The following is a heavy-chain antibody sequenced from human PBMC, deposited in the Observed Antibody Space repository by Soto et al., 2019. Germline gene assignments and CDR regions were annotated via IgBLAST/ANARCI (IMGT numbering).Heavy chain of an antibody. CDR3: ARPHSYYYDSSGYGHAFDI. V-gene: IGHV5-51*01. CDR2: IYPGDSDT. Sequence: GESLKISCKGSGYSVTSYWIGWVRQMPGKGLEWMGIIYPGDSDTRYSPSFQGQVTISADKSISTAYLQWSSLKASDTAMYYCARPHSYYYDSSGYGHAFDIWGQGTMVTVSS. CDR1: GYSVTSYW. D-gene: IGHD3-22*01. J-gene: IGHJ3*02.